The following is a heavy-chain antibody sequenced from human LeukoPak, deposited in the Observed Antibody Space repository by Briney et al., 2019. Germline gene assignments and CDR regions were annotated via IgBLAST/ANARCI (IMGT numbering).Heavy chain of an antibody. V-gene: IGHV4-39*07. CDR2: IYYSGST. CDR3: ARGSSYWWELPWNDAFDI. J-gene: IGHJ3*02. Sequence: ASETLSLTCTVSGGSISSSSYYWGWIRQPPGKGLEWIGSIYYSGSTYYNPSLKSRVTISVDTSKNQFSLKLSSVTAADTAVYYCARGSSYWWELPWNDAFDIWGQGTMVTVSS. CDR1: GGSISSSSYY. D-gene: IGHD1-26*01.